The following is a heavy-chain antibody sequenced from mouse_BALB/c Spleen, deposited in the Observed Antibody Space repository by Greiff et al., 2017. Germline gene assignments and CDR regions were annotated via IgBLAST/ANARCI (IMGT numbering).Heavy chain of an antibody. J-gene: IGHJ4*01. V-gene: IGHV5-17*02. CDR3: ARGHLTTVVATDYYAMDY. D-gene: IGHD1-1*01. CDR1: GFTFSSFG. Sequence: EVQLVESGGGLVQPGGSRKLSCAASGFTFSSFGMHWVRQAPEKGLEWVAYISSGSSTIYYADTVKGRFTISRDNPKNTLFLQMTSLRSEDTAMYYCARGHLTTVVATDYYAMDYWGQGTSVTVSS. CDR2: ISSGSSTI.